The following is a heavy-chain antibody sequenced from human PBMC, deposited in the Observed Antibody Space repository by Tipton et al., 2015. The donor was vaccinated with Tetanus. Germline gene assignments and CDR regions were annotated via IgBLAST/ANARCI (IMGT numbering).Heavy chain of an antibody. CDR2: VFHSGST. CDR3: ARDSNFYSYSYKGMDV. Sequence: TLSLTCTVSGGSINSVNYYWSWIRQPPGKGLEWIGYVFHSGSTKYNPSLKSRVTISVDTSKNQFSLKLRSVTAADTAVYYRARDSNFYSYSYKGMDVWGQGTTVTVSS. CDR1: GGSINSVNYY. V-gene: IGHV4-61*01. D-gene: IGHD4-11*01. J-gene: IGHJ6*02.